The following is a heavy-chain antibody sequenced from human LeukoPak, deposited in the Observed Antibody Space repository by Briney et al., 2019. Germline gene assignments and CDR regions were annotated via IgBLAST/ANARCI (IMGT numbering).Heavy chain of an antibody. V-gene: IGHV3-13*01. CDR2: IGTSGDT. CDR3: VREGRRRSGTNAYDI. D-gene: IGHD6-19*01. Sequence: GGSLRLSCASSGFSFSRYEMHWVRQGAGKRLEWVSAIGTSGDTFYAGSVKGRFTISRENAKDSLYLQMNSLSAGDTAVYYCVREGRRRSGTNAYDIWGQGTVVSVST. CDR1: GFSFSRYE. J-gene: IGHJ3*02.